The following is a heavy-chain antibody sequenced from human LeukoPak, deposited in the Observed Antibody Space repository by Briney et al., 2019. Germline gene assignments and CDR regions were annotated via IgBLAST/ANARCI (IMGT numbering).Heavy chain of an antibody. CDR2: IIPILGIA. D-gene: IGHD2-2*01. CDR3: ARDHSCSSTSCYVGYYYGMDV. J-gene: IGHJ6*02. Sequence: ASVKVSCKASGGTFSSYAVSWVRQAPGQGLEWMGRIIPILGIANYAQKFQGRVTITADKFTSTAYMELSSLRSEDTAVYYCARDHSCSSTSCYVGYYYGMDVWGQGTTVTVSS. CDR1: GGTFSSYA. V-gene: IGHV1-69*04.